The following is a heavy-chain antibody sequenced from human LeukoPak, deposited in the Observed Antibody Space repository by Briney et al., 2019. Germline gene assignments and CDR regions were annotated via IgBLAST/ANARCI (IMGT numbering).Heavy chain of an antibody. CDR1: GFTFSSYG. Sequence: PGGSLRLSCAASGFTFSSYGMHRVRQAPGKGLEWVAVIWYDGSNKYYADSVKGRFTISRDNSKNTLYLQMNSLRAEDTAVYYCAKDGPYCSGGSCYTTPFDYWGQGTLVTVSS. V-gene: IGHV3-33*06. CDR3: AKDGPYCSGGSCYTTPFDY. CDR2: IWYDGSNK. J-gene: IGHJ4*02. D-gene: IGHD2-15*01.